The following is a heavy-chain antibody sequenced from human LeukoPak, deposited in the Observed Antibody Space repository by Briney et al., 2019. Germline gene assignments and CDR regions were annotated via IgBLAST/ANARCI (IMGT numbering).Heavy chain of an antibody. Sequence: GASVKVSCKASGCTFTSYYMHWVRQAPGQGLEWMGIINPSGGSTSYAQKFQGRVTMTRDTSTSTVYMELSSLRSEDTAVYYCARDQAGTPSRYWGQGTLVTVSS. CDR2: INPSGGST. V-gene: IGHV1-46*01. J-gene: IGHJ4*02. CDR3: ARDQAGTPSRY. CDR1: GCTFTSYY. D-gene: IGHD1-7*01.